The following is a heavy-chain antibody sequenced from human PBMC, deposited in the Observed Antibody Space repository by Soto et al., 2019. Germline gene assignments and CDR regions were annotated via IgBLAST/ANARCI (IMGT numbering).Heavy chain of an antibody. CDR3: VAGVAAAGTAYYGMDV. D-gene: IGHD6-13*01. J-gene: IGHJ6*02. CDR2: IVVGSGNT. V-gene: IGHV1-58*01. CDR1: GFTFTSSA. Sequence: SVKVSCKASGFTFTSSAVQWVRQARGQRLEWIGWIVVGSGNTNYAQKFQERVTITRDMSTSTAYMELSSLRSEDTAVYYCVAGVAAAGTAYYGMDVWGQGTTVTVSS.